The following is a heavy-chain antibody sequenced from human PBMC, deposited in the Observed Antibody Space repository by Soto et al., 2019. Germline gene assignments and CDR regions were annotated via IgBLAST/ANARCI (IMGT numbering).Heavy chain of an antibody. CDR3: ARGSSSYYAYGMDV. J-gene: IGHJ6*02. D-gene: IGHD6-6*01. Sequence: PSETLSLTCTVSGDSISRGGYSWTWIRQPPGKALEWIGYIYDSGSTSYNPSLKSRVTISVDRSKNQFSLKLTSVTAADTAVYFCARGSSSYYAYGMDVWGQGTTVTVSS. V-gene: IGHV4-30-2*01. CDR1: GDSISRGGYS. CDR2: IYDSGST.